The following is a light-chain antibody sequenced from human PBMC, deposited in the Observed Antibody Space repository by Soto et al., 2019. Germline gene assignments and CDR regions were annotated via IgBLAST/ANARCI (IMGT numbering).Light chain of an antibody. CDR3: QQLKSYPFT. V-gene: IGKV1-13*02. Sequence: AIQLTQSPSSLSASVGDRVSITCRASPGISSALAWYQHKPGKPPKILIYDASSLQSGVPSRFSGSESGTECTLTISSLQPEDFATYYCQQLKSYPFTFGQGTRREIK. J-gene: IGKJ5*01. CDR2: DAS. CDR1: PGISSA.